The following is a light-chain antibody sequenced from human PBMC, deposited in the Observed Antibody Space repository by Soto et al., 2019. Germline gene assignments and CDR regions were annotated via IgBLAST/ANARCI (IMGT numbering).Light chain of an antibody. CDR3: QQYSNYWT. V-gene: IGKV1-5*03. Sequence: DIQMTQSPSTLSASVGDRVTITCRASQSISTWLAWYQQKPGKAPKLLIYKASSLESAVPSRFTGSGSGTEFTPTLSSLQADDFATYYCQQYSNYWTFGQGTKVDIK. CDR2: KAS. J-gene: IGKJ1*01. CDR1: QSISTW.